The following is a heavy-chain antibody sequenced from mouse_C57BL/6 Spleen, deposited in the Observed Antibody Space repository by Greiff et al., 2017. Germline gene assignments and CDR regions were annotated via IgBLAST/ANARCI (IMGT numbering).Heavy chain of an antibody. CDR2: IYPGNSDT. CDR1: GYTFTSYW. Sequence: EVMLVESGTVLARPGASVKMSCKTSGYTFTSYWMHWVKQRPGQGLEWIGAIYPGNSDTSYNQKFKGKAKLTAVTSASTAYMELSSLTNEDSAVYYCTREHYYGSSSFAYWGQGTLVTVSA. J-gene: IGHJ3*01. D-gene: IGHD1-1*01. V-gene: IGHV1-5*01. CDR3: TREHYYGSSSFAY.